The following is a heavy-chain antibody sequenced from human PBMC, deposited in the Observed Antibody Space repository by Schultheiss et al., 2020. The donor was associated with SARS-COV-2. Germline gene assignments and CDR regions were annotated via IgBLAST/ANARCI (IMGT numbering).Heavy chain of an antibody. CDR3: ARDRPLDYCSSTSCYRYYYGMDV. J-gene: IGHJ6*02. D-gene: IGHD2-2*01. CDR2: ISTYNGNT. CDR1: GYTFTSYG. V-gene: IGHV1-18*01. Sequence: ASVKVSCKASGYTFTSYGISWVRQAPGQGLEWMGWISTYNGNTNYAQKLQGRVTMTTDTSTSTAYMELRSLRSDDTAVYYCARDRPLDYCSSTSCYRYYYGMDVWGQGTTVTVSS.